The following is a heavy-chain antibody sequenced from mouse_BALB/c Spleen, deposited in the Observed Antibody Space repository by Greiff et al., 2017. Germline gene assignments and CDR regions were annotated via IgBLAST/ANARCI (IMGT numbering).Heavy chain of an antibody. CDR3: ARSEGGYYAMDY. CDR1: GYTFTSYY. V-gene: IGHV1S56*01. J-gene: IGHJ4*01. CDR2: IYPGNVNT. Sequence: VQVVESGPELVKPGASVRISCKASGYTFTSYYIHWVKQRPGQGLEWIGWIYPGNVNTKYNEKFKGKATLTADKSSSTAYMQLSSLTSEDSAVYFCARSEGGYYAMDYWGQGTSVTVSS.